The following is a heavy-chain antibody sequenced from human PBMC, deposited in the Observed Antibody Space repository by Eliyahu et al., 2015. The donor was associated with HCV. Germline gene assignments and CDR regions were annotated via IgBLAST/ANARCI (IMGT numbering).Heavy chain of an antibody. J-gene: IGHJ5*02. CDR2: ISADNGDT. Sequence: QVQLVQSGAEVREPGASVKVSCXASGYTFTSYGISWVRQAPGQGLEWMGWISADNGDTKYAQKLQGRVTMTTDTSTSTAYMELRSLRSDDTAVYYCARGIAVRPLANWFDPWGQGTLVTVSS. CDR3: ARGIAVRPLANWFDP. V-gene: IGHV1-18*01. CDR1: GYTFTSYG. D-gene: IGHD6-6*01.